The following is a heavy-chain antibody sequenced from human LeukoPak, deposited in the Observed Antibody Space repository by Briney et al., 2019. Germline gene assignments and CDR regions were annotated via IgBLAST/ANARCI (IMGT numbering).Heavy chain of an antibody. CDR1: GGSVSSDSYY. J-gene: IGHJ4*02. D-gene: IGHD2-21*02. CDR2: IYYSGST. Sequence: SETLSLTCTVSGGSVSSDSYYWSWIRQPPGKGLEWIGYIYYSGSTNYNPSIKSQVTISVATSKTQFSLKLSSVTAADTAVYYRARVGVTSGPQIDYWGQGTLVTVSS. V-gene: IGHV4-61*01. CDR3: ARVGVTSGPQIDY.